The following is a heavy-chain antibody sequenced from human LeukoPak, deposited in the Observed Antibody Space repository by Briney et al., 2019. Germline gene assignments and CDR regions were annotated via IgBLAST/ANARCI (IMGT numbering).Heavy chain of an antibody. J-gene: IGHJ5*02. CDR3: ARGIRENYYDSNGYYTSDWFDP. D-gene: IGHD3-22*01. CDR2: ISSSSSYT. Sequence: PGGSLRLSCAASGFTFSDYYMSWVRQAPGKGLEWVSYISSSSSYTDYADSVKGRFTISRDNAKNSLYLQMNSLRAEDTAVYYCARGIRENYYDSNGYYTSDWFDPWGQGTLVTVSS. V-gene: IGHV3-11*05. CDR1: GFTFSDYY.